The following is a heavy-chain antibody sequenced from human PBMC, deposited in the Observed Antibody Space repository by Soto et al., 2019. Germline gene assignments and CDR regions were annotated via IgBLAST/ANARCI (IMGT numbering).Heavy chain of an antibody. Sequence: QVQLVQSGAEVKKPGASVKVSCKASGYDFSSYGISWVRQAPGQGLEWMGWISASNGNRDYAQQFQGRVTMTSDTCRSTAYMELRSLRSDDTAVYYCVRDPQRNDYWGQGTLVNVSS. CDR3: VRDPQRNDY. CDR2: ISASNGNR. D-gene: IGHD2-2*01. CDR1: GYDFSSYG. J-gene: IGHJ4*02. V-gene: IGHV1-18*04.